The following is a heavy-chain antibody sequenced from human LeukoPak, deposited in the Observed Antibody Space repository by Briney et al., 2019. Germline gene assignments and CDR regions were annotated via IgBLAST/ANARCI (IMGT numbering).Heavy chain of an antibody. CDR2: ISAYNGNT. Sequence: GASVEVSCKASGYTFTSYGISWVRQAPGQGLEWMGWISAYNGNTNYAQKLQGRVTMTTDTSTSTAYMELRSLRSDDTAVYYCARDGGGYYDFWSGYYNYWFDPWGQGTLVTVSS. D-gene: IGHD3-3*01. CDR3: ARDGGGYYDFWSGYYNYWFDP. V-gene: IGHV1-18*01. CDR1: GYTFTSYG. J-gene: IGHJ5*02.